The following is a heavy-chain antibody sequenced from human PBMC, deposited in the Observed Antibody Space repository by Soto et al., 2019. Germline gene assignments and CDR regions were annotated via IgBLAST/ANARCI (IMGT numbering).Heavy chain of an antibody. Sequence: QPGGSLRLSCAASGFTFSSYWMSWVRQAPGKGLEWVANIKQDGSEKYYVDSVKGRFTISRDNAKNSLYLQMNSLRAEDTAVYYCARDEGRYCSGGSCLYYYYMDVWGKGTTVTVSS. CDR1: GFTFSSYW. D-gene: IGHD2-15*01. J-gene: IGHJ6*03. V-gene: IGHV3-7*01. CDR2: IKQDGSEK. CDR3: ARDEGRYCSGGSCLYYYYMDV.